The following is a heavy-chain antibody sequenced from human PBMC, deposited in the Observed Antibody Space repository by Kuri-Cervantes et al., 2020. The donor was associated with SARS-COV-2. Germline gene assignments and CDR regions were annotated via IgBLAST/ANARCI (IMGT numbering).Heavy chain of an antibody. CDR1: GFTFSSYA. CDR2: ISGSRNYI. D-gene: IGHD2-15*01. Sequence: GGSLRLSCAASGFTFSSYAMHWVRQAPGKGLEWVSSISGSRNYIYYADSVRGRFTISRDNAKNSLYLQMNSLRAEDTAVYYCARDRINDFDIWGQGTMVTVSS. V-gene: IGHV3-21*01. J-gene: IGHJ3*02. CDR3: ARDRINDFDI.